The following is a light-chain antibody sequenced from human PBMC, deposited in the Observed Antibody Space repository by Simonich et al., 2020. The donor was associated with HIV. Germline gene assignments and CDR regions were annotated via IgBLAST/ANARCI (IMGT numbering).Light chain of an antibody. J-gene: IGKJ3*01. CDR3: MQGTHWPPFT. CDR1: QSLVHSDGNTY. CDR2: KVS. V-gene: IGKV2-30*02. Sequence: DVVMTQSPLSLPVTLGQPASISCRSSQSLVHSDGNTYLNWFQQRPGQSPRRLIYKVSNRDSGVPDIFSGSGSGTDFTLKISRVEAEDVGVYYCMQGTHWPPFTFGPGTKVEIK.